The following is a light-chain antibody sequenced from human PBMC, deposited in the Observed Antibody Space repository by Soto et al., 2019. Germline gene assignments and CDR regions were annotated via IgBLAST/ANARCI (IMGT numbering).Light chain of an antibody. V-gene: IGKV3-20*01. Sequence: EIVLTQSPGTLSLSPWEGATLSCRASQSVSNNYLAWYQQKPGQAPRLLIYGASNRATGIPDRFSGSGSGTDFTLTISRLEPEDFAVYYCQQYDDWPITFGQGTRLEIK. CDR3: QQYDDWPIT. CDR1: QSVSNNY. J-gene: IGKJ5*01. CDR2: GAS.